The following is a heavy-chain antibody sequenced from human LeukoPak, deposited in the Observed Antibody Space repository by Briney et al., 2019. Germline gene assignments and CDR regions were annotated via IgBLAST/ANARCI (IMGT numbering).Heavy chain of an antibody. CDR3: ARETYYGGNSAMVLDY. Sequence: GGSLRLSCAASGFTFSDYHMSWIRQAPGKGLEWVSYISSSGSTIYYADSVKGRFTISRDNSKNTLYLQMNSLRAEDTTVYYCARETYYGGNSAMVLDYWGQGTLVTVSS. V-gene: IGHV3-11*04. CDR2: ISSSGSTI. CDR1: GFTFSDYH. D-gene: IGHD4-23*01. J-gene: IGHJ4*02.